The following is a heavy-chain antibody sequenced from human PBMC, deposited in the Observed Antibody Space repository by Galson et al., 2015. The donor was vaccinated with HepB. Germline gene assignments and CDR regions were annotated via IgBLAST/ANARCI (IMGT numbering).Heavy chain of an antibody. J-gene: IGHJ6*02. Sequence: SVKVSCKASGYTFTSYYMHWVRQAPGQGLEWMGIINPSGGSTSYAQKFQGRVTMTRDTSTSTVYMELSSLRSEDTAVYYCARDRPIAAAGTKGYYYCGIDVWGQGTTVTVSS. V-gene: IGHV1-46*01. D-gene: IGHD6-13*01. CDR1: GYTFTSYY. CDR3: ARDRPIAAAGTKGYYYCGIDV. CDR2: INPSGGST.